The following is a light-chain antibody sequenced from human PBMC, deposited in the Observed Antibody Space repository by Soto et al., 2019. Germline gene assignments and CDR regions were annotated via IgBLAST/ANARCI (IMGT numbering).Light chain of an antibody. CDR3: QHSYSTPPT. V-gene: IGKV1-9*01. CDR2: AAS. Sequence: DIQLTQSPSFLSASPGDRVTITCRASQGIRSYLAWYQQSPGRAPKLLIYAASTLQSGVPSRFSGSGSGTEFTLTISSLQPEDFATYYCQHSYSTPPTFGGGTKVDIK. J-gene: IGKJ4*01. CDR1: QGIRSY.